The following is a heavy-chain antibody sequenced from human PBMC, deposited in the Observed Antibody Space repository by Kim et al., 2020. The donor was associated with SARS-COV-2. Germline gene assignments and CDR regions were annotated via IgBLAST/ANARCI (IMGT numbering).Heavy chain of an antibody. D-gene: IGHD5-12*01. V-gene: IGHV1-18*01. CDR2: ISAYNGNT. CDR1: GYTFTSYG. CDR3: ARAPKDGYNYLDRNPFDY. Sequence: ASVKVSCKASGYTFTSYGISWVRQAPGQGLEWMGWISAYNGNTNYAQKLQGRVTMTTDTSTSTAYMELRSLRSDDTAVYYCARAPKDGYNYLDRNPFDYWGQGTLVTVSS. J-gene: IGHJ4*02.